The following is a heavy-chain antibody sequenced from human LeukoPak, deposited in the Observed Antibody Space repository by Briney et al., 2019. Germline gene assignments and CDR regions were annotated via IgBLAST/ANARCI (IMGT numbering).Heavy chain of an antibody. CDR3: ARDRGNYELDDYFDY. CDR1: GGSISSGSYY. J-gene: IGHJ4*02. D-gene: IGHD1-26*01. CDR2: IYYSGST. Sequence: SETLSLTCTVSGGSISSGSYYWSWIRQPAGKGLEWIGYIYYSGSTNYNPSLKSRVTISVDTSKNQFSLKLSSVTAADTAVYYCARDRGNYELDDYFDYWGQGTLVTVSS. V-gene: IGHV4-61*10.